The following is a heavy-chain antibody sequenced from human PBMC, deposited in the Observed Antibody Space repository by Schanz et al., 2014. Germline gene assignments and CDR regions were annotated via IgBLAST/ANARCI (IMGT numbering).Heavy chain of an antibody. CDR3: IRGDIMVVPVAHF. J-gene: IGHJ4*02. D-gene: IGHD2-2*01. CDR1: GFTMITYA. V-gene: IGHV3-30*04. CDR2: ITYDGSNT. Sequence: QGQLVESWGGVVQPGRSLRLSCAASGFTMITYAMHWVRQPPGKGLEWVAIITYDGSNTYHADSVKGRFTISRDNSKNTLYLQMNSLRAEDTAVYYCIRGDIMVVPVAHFWGQGILVTVSS.